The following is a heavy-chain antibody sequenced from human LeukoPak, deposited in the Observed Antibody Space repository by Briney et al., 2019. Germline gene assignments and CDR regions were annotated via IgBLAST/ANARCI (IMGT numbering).Heavy chain of an antibody. D-gene: IGHD6-13*01. CDR1: GFTFSSYT. CDR3: AKGTAAAGPDDY. V-gene: IGHV3-48*01. CDR2: IGTSSTTI. Sequence: GGSLRLSCAASGFTFSSYTMNWVRQPPGKGLEWVSNIGTSSTTIYYADSVKGRFTISRDNAKNSLYLQMNSLRADDTAVYYCAKGTAAAGPDDYWGQGTLVTVSS. J-gene: IGHJ4*02.